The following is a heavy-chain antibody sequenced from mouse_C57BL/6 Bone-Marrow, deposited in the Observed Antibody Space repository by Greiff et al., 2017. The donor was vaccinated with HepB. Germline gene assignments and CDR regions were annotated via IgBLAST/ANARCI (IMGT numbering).Heavy chain of an antibody. CDR3: AGEY. CDR2: ISSGGSYT. CDR1: GFTFSSYG. J-gene: IGHJ3*01. Sequence: EVMLVESGGDLVKPGGSLKLSCAASGFTFSSYGMSWVRQTPDKRLEWVATISSGGSYTYYPDSVKGRFTISRDNAKNTLYLQMSSLKSEDTAMYYCAGEYWGQGTLVTVSA. V-gene: IGHV5-6*01.